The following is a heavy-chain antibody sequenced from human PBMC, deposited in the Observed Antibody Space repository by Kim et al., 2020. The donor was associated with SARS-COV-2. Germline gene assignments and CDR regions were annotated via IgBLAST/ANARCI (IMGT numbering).Heavy chain of an antibody. V-gene: IGHV3-30*04. CDR3: ARDRDYYDSSGYYYYYGMGV. CDR2: ISYDGSNK. CDR1: GFTFSSYA. Sequence: GGSLRLSCAASGFTFSSYAMHWVRQAPGKGLEWVAVISYDGSNKYYADSVKGRFTISRDNSKNTLYLQMNSLRAEDTAVYYCARDRDYYDSSGYYYYYGMGVWGQGTTVTVSS. D-gene: IGHD3-22*01. J-gene: IGHJ6*01.